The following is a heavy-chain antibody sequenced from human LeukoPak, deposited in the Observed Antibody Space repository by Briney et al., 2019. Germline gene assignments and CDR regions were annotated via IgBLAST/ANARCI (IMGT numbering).Heavy chain of an antibody. CDR2: ITTSRDQ. D-gene: IGHD2-8*01. J-gene: IGHJ4*02. Sequence: LGGSLRLSCAASGFIFSDYSMGWVRQAPGKGLKWVSSITTSRDQYHADSVKGRFTVSRDNAKSSVYLQMDSLRADDTAVYYCARDSYCPNDVCYDYWGQGVLVTVS. V-gene: IGHV3-21*06. CDR1: GFIFSDYS. CDR3: ARDSYCPNDVCYDY.